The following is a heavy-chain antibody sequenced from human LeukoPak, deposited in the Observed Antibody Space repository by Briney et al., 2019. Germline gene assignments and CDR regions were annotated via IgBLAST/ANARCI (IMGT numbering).Heavy chain of an antibody. CDR3: ARGTSSWYRGLDY. J-gene: IGHJ4*02. CDR1: GGSISGFY. V-gene: IGHV4-30-2*01. CDR2: IYHSGST. Sequence: SETLSLTCTVSGGSISGFYWNWIRQPPGKGLEWIGYIYHSGSTYYNPSLKSRVTISVDRSKNQFSLKLSSVTAADTAVYYCARGTSSWYRGLDYWGQGTLVTVSS. D-gene: IGHD6-13*01.